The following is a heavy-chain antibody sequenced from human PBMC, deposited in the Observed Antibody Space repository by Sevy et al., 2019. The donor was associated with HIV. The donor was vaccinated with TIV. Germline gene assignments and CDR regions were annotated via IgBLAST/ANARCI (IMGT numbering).Heavy chain of an antibody. CDR3: ARVNYYDSTGSVDY. V-gene: IGHV3-11*01. D-gene: IGHD3-22*01. Sequence: GGSLRLSCAASEFTFSDYYMSWIRQAPGKGLEWVSYISSSGSTIYYADSVKGRFTISRDNTKNSLYLRMNSLRAEDTAVYYCARVNYYDSTGSVDYWGQGTLVTVSS. J-gene: IGHJ4*02. CDR1: EFTFSDYY. CDR2: ISSSGSTI.